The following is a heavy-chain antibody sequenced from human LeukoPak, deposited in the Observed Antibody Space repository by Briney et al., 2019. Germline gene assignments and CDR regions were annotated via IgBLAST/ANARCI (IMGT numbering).Heavy chain of an antibody. D-gene: IGHD1-26*01. J-gene: IGHJ4*02. CDR2: ISSSGGSK. V-gene: IGHV3-48*03. CDR3: ARDLGGTADY. Sequence: GGSLRLSCAASRFTFSSYEMNWVRQAPGKGLEWVSYISSSGGSKYYADSVKGRFTISRDNAKNSLFLQMNSLRAEDTAVYYCARDLGGTADYWGQGTLVTVSS. CDR1: RFTFSSYE.